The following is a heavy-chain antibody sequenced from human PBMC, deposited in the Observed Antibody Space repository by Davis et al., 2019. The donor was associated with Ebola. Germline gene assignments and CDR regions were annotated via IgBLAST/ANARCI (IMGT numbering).Heavy chain of an antibody. D-gene: IGHD1-26*01. CDR3: TQSGSRDY. V-gene: IGHV3-73*01. Sequence: GESLKISCAASGFTFSESAMHWVRQASGKGLEWVGRIRSKANSYATAYAASVKGRFTISRDDSKNTAYLQMNSLKTEDTAVYYCTQSGSRDYWGQGTLVTVSS. CDR2: IRSKANSYAT. J-gene: IGHJ4*02. CDR1: GFTFSESA.